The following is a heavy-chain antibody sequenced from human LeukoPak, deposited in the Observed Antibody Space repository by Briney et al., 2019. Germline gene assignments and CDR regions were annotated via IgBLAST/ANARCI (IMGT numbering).Heavy chain of an antibody. D-gene: IGHD3-10*01. V-gene: IGHV4-39*01. J-gene: IGHJ5*02. CDR3: ARRARLGSNWFDP. Sequence: SETLSLTCTVSGDSISSSSYYWGWIRQPPGKGLEWIGSIYHSGSTYYNPSLKSRVTISVDTSKNQFSLKLSSVTAADTAVYYCARRARLGSNWFDPWGQGTLVTVSS. CDR1: GDSISSSSYY. CDR2: IYHSGST.